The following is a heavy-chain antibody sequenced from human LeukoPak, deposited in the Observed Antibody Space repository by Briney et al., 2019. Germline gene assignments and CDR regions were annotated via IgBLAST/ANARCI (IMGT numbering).Heavy chain of an antibody. CDR3: ARDSITIFGVSLDY. CDR1: GFTFSDYY. Sequence: GGSLRLSCAASGFTFSDYYMSWIRQAPGEGLEWFSYISSSGSTIYYADSVKGRFTISRDNAKNSLYLQMNSLRAEDTAVYYCARDSITIFGVSLDYWGQGTLVTVSS. V-gene: IGHV3-11*04. CDR2: ISSSGSTI. J-gene: IGHJ4*02. D-gene: IGHD3-3*01.